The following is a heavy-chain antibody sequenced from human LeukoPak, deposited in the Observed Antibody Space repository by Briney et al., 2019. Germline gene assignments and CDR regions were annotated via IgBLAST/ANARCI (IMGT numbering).Heavy chain of an antibody. Sequence: GGSLRLSCAASGFXFSTYVIQWVRQAPGKGLEYVSAITSDGGYTYYANSVKGRFTISRDNSKKTLYLQMGSLRADDMAVYYCARVSTNDRRNAFDIWGQGTLVTVSS. CDR3: ARVSTNDRRNAFDI. D-gene: IGHD2-8*01. V-gene: IGHV3-64*01. CDR1: GFXFSTYV. J-gene: IGHJ3*02. CDR2: ITSDGGYT.